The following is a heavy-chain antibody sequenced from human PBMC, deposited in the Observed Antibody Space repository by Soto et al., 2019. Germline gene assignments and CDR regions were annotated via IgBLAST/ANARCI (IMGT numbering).Heavy chain of an antibody. D-gene: IGHD3-16*02. J-gene: IGHJ4*02. CDR3: ARGTPYDYVWGSYRY. V-gene: IGHV4-61*01. CDR1: GGSVSSGSYY. CDR2: IYYSGST. Sequence: QVQLQESGPGLVKPSETLSLTCTVSGGSVSSGSYYWSWIRQPPGKGREWIGYIYYSGSTNYNPSLKSRVTISVDTSKNQFSLKLSSVTAADTAVYYCARGTPYDYVWGSYRYWGQGTLVTVSS.